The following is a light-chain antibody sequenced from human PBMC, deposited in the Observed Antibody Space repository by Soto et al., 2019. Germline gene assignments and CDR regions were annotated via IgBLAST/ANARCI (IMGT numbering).Light chain of an antibody. CDR1: QSISSW. V-gene: IGKV1-5*01. CDR3: QQYNTYWWT. Sequence: DIQMTQSPSTLSASVGDRVTITCRASQSISSWLAWYQQELGRAPKLLIYDASSLESGVPSRFSGSGSGTEFTLTISSLQPADFATYYCQQYNTYWWTFGQGTKVDI. CDR2: DAS. J-gene: IGKJ1*01.